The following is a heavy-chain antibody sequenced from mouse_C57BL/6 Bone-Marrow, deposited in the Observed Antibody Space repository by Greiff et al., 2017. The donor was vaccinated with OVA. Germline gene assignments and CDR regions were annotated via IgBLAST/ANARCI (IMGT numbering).Heavy chain of an antibody. Sequence: DVKLVESGGGLVQPGGSLKLSCAASGFTFSDYGMAWVRQAPRTGPEWVAFISNLAYSIYYADTVTGRFTISRENAKNTLYLEMSSLRSEDTAMYYCARYYDYDEGFDYWGKGTTLTVSS. D-gene: IGHD2-4*01. CDR3: ARYYDYDEGFDY. CDR2: ISNLAYSI. V-gene: IGHV5-15*01. J-gene: IGHJ2*01. CDR1: GFTFSDYG.